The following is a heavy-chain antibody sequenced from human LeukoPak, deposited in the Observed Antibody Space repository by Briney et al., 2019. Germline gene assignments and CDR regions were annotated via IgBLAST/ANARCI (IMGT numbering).Heavy chain of an antibody. CDR1: GDSISSYY. V-gene: IGHV4-59*08. CDR3: ARHEGPRGGMATTP. CDR2: MYYSGST. D-gene: IGHD5-24*01. J-gene: IGHJ5*02. Sequence: SETLSLTCTVSGDSISSYYWSWIRQPPGKGLEWIGYMYYSGSTNYNPSLKSRVTISVDTSKNQFSLKLCSVTAADTAVYYCARHEGPRGGMATTPWGQGTLVTVSS.